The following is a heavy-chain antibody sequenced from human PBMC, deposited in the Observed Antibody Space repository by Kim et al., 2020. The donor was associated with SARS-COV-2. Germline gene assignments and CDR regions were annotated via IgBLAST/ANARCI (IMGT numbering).Heavy chain of an antibody. J-gene: IGHJ5*02. CDR3: ARHFRWFDP. Sequence: SYTNSSPSFQGHVTISADKSISTAYLQWSSLKASDTAMYYCARHFRWFDPWGQGTLVTVSS. CDR2: SYT. V-gene: IGHV5-10-1*01. D-gene: IGHD3-3*02.